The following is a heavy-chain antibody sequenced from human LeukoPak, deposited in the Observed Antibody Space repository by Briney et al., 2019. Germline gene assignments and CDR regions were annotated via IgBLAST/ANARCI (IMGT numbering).Heavy chain of an antibody. D-gene: IGHD2-15*01. CDR1: GGTFSSYA. CDR2: IIPIFGTA. V-gene: IGHV1-69*05. Sequence: SVKVSCKASGGTFSSYAISWVRQAPGQGLEWMGRIIPIFGTANYAQKFQGRVTITTDESTSTAYMELSSLRFEDTAVYYCARGYCSGGTCYLVENWLDPWGQGTLVTVSS. CDR3: ARGYCSGGTCYLVENWLDP. J-gene: IGHJ5*02.